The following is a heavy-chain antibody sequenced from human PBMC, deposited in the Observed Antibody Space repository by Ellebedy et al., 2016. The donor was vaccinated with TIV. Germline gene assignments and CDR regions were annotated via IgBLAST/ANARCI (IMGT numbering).Heavy chain of an antibody. CDR1: GYIFTGYY. D-gene: IGHD4-23*01. CDR3: ATLAGGWPPRREDY. Sequence: ASVKVSCKASGYIFTGYYIHWVRQAPGQGLEWMGVINPSDGGTNYAQNFQGRLAVTRDSSTSTVHIELSSLRSDDTAVYYCATLAGGWPPRREDYWGQGTLVTVSS. J-gene: IGHJ4*02. CDR2: INPSDGGT. V-gene: IGHV1-46*01.